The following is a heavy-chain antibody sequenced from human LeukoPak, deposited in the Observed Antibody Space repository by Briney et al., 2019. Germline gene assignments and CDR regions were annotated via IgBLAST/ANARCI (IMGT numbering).Heavy chain of an antibody. D-gene: IGHD1-1*01. CDR3: AREYNWNDGDLYYFDY. J-gene: IGHJ4*02. Sequence: PSETLSLTCTVSGGTISSYYWSWIRQPPGKGLEWIGYIYYSGTTNYNPSLKSRVTISVDTSKNQFSLKLSSVTAADTAVYYCAREYNWNDGDLYYFDYWGQGTLVTVSS. V-gene: IGHV4-59*01. CDR1: GGTISSYY. CDR2: IYYSGTT.